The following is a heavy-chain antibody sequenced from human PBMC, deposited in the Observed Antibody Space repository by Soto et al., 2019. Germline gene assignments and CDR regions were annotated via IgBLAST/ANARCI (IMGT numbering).Heavy chain of an antibody. CDR2: INPSGGST. CDR1: GYTFTSYY. V-gene: IGHV1-46*01. J-gene: IGHJ6*02. CDR3: AREGIAPRLPHYYYYGMDV. D-gene: IGHD6-13*01. Sequence: GASVKVSCKASGYTFTSYYMHWVRQAPGQGLEWMGIINPSGGSTSYAQKFQGRVTMTRDTSTSTVYMELSSLRSEDTAVYYCAREGIAPRLPHYYYYGMDVWGQGTTVPVSS.